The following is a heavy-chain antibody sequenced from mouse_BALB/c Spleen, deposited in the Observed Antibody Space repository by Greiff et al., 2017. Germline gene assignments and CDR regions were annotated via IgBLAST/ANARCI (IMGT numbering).Heavy chain of an antibody. CDR3: ARSGYDWFAY. CDR1: GFNIKDTY. Sequence: EVNVVESGAELVKPGASVKLSCTASGFNIKDTYMHWVKQRPEQGLEWIGRIDPANGNTKYDPKFQGKATITADTSSNTAYLQLSSLTSEDTAVYYCARSGYDWFAYWGQGTLVTVSA. CDR2: IDPANGNT. V-gene: IGHV14-3*02. D-gene: IGHD2-2*01. J-gene: IGHJ3*01.